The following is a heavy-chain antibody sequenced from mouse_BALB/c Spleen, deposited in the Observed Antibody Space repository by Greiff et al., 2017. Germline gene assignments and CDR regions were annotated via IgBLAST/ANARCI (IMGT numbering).Heavy chain of an antibody. CDR3: ARWLLRNWYFDV. V-gene: IGHV1-22*01. Sequence: VQLQQSGAELVKPGASVKLSCTASGFNIKDTYMHWVKQSHGKSLEWIGGINPNNGGTSYNQKFKGKATLTVDKSSSTAYMELRSLTSEDSAVYYCARWLLRNWYFDVWGAGTTVTVSS. CDR2: INPNNGGT. D-gene: IGHD2-3*01. J-gene: IGHJ1*01. CDR1: GFNIKDTY.